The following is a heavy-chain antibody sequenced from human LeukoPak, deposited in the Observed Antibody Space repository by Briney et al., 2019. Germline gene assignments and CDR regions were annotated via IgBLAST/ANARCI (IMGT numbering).Heavy chain of an antibody. CDR3: AKARTATLWFGELLGY. D-gene: IGHD3-10*01. CDR1: GFTFSSNA. J-gene: IGHJ4*02. Sequence: GGSLRLSCAASGFTFSSNAMSWVRQAPGKGLEWVSAISGSGGSTYYADSVKGRFTISRDNSKNTLYLQMNSLRAEDTAVYYCAKARTATLWFGELLGYWGQGTLVTLSS. CDR2: ISGSGGST. V-gene: IGHV3-23*01.